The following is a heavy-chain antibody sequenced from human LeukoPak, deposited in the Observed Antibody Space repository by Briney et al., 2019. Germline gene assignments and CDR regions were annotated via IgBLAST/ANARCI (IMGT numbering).Heavy chain of an antibody. V-gene: IGHV3-15*01. CDR2: IKSKTDGGTT. D-gene: IGHD2-2*01. Sequence: GGSLRLSCAASGFTFSNAWMIWVRQAPGKGLECVARIKSKTDGGTTDYAAPVKGRFVISRDDSNNTLYLQMNSLKTEDTAVYYCTTPYCSSTSCYEFSYYYYMDVWGKGTTVTVSS. CDR1: GFTFSNAW. CDR3: TTPYCSSTSCYEFSYYYYMDV. J-gene: IGHJ6*03.